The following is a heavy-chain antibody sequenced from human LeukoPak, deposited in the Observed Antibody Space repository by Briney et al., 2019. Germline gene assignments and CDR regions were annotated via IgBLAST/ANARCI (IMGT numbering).Heavy chain of an antibody. Sequence: ASVKVSCKASRGTFSSYGISWVRHAPGQGLEWMGGVIAIFGRVKYGQKFQGRATITTDESTSTAYMELSSLTSEDTGVYYCARGELGDSSGFSFFDYWGQGTLVTVSS. V-gene: IGHV1-69*05. CDR2: VIAIFGRV. J-gene: IGHJ4*02. CDR1: RGTFSSYG. D-gene: IGHD3-22*01. CDR3: ARGELGDSSGFSFFDY.